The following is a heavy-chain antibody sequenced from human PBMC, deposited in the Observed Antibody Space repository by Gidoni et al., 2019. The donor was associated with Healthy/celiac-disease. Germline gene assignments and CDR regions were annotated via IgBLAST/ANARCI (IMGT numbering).Heavy chain of an antibody. V-gene: IGHV3-30*18. J-gene: IGHJ6*02. D-gene: IGHD4-4*01. CDR2: ISYDGSNK. CDR1: GFTLSSYG. CDR3: AKYSNYGRYYYYGMDV. Sequence: QVQLVESGGGVVQPGRSLRLSCAASGFTLSSYGMHWVRQAPGKGLEWVAVISYDGSNKYYADYVKGRFTISRDNSKNTLYLQMNSLRAEDTAVYYCAKYSNYGRYYYYGMDVWGQGTTVTVTS.